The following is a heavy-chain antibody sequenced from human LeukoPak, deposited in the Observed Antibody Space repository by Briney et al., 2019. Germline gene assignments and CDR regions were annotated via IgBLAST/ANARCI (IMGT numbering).Heavy chain of an antibody. Sequence: TPSETLSLTCAVYGGSFSGYYWSWIRQPPGKGLEWIGEINHSGSTNYNPSLKSRVTISVDTSKNQFSLKLSSVTAADTAVYYCARDVTGTTTSGFDYWGQGTLVTVSS. CDR3: ARDVTGTTTSGFDY. J-gene: IGHJ4*02. D-gene: IGHD1-20*01. CDR1: GGSFSGYY. CDR2: INHSGST. V-gene: IGHV4-34*01.